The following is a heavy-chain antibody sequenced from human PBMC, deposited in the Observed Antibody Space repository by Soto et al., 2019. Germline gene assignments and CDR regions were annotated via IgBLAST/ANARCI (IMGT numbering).Heavy chain of an antibody. CDR2: VIPVLGVT. D-gene: IGHD2-21*02. CDR1: GDTFSSYT. J-gene: IGHJ6*02. Sequence: QVQLVQSGAELKKPGSSVKVSCRSGGDTFSSYTVSWVRQAPGQGLEWMGRVIPVLGVTNYARKFQGRVSMTAEKSTSTAYLELRSLTSGDSGVYYCARRRYCGADCYSQYYYGMDIWGQGTTVTVSS. V-gene: IGHV1-69*02. CDR3: ARRRYCGADCYSQYYYGMDI.